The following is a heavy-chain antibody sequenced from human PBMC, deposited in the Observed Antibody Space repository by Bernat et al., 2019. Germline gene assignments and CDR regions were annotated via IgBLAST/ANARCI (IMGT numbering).Heavy chain of an antibody. CDR2: INHSGST. CDR3: ARGRGIVMVTSTHPRRGPNDY. D-gene: IGHD2-15*01. Sequence: QVQLQQWGAGLLKSSETLSLTCAAYGGSLSGHYWSWARQPPGKGLEWIGEINHSGSTNYNPSLKSRVTISIDTSKNQFSLKLNSVTAADTAVYYCARGRGIVMVTSTHPRRGPNDYWGQGILVTVSS. V-gene: IGHV4-34*01. J-gene: IGHJ4*02. CDR1: GGSLSGHY.